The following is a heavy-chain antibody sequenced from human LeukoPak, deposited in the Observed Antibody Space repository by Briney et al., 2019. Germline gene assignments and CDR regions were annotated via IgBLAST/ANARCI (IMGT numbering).Heavy chain of an antibody. J-gene: IGHJ4*02. CDR2: LLSKTDGGTT. Sequence: PGRSFRLSCVAIGLYFYNAWMSLFRHPPGTGPEWVGRLLSKTDGGTTDYAAPVKGRFTISRDDSKNTLYLQMNSLKTEDTAVYYCTTWVPYGNYRGVDYWGQGTLVTVSS. V-gene: IGHV3-15*01. CDR1: GLYFYNAW. D-gene: IGHD4-11*01. CDR3: TTWVPYGNYRGVDY.